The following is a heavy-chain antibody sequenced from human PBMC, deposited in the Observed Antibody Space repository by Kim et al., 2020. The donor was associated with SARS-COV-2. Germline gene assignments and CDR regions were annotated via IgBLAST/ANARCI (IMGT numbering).Heavy chain of an antibody. CDR3: AREEYQLLEIVWSFQSQYNWFDP. Sequence: SVKVSCKASGGTFSSYAISWVRQAPGQGLEWMGRIIPILGIANYAQKFQGRVTITADKSTSTAYMELSSLRSEDTAVYYCAREEYQLLEIVWSFQSQYNWFDPWGQGTLVTVSS. CDR1: GGTFSSYA. V-gene: IGHV1-69*04. J-gene: IGHJ5*02. CDR2: IIPILGIA. D-gene: IGHD2-2*01.